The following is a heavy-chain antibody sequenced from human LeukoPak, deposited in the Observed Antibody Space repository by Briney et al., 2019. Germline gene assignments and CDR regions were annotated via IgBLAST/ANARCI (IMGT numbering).Heavy chain of an antibody. D-gene: IGHD6-19*01. J-gene: IGHJ6*02. CDR3: ASYSRGPPYYYYYGMDV. CDR1: GYTFTSYG. CDR2: ISAYNGNT. Sequence: ASVKVSCKASGYTFTSYGISWVRQAPGQGLEWMGWISAYNGNTNYAQKLQGRVTMTTDTSTSTAYMELRSLRSDDTAVYYCASYSRGPPYYYYYGMDVWGQGTTVTVSS. V-gene: IGHV1-18*01.